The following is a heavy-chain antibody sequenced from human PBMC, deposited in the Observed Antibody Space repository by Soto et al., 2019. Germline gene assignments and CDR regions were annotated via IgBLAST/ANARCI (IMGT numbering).Heavy chain of an antibody. CDR2: IDHSGST. V-gene: IGHV4-34*01. Sequence: QVQLQQWGAGLLKPSETLSLTCAVNGGSFSAYYWTWIRQPPGRGLEWIGEIDHSGSTNYNPSLESRVTISIDTAKNRFSLNVTSVTAADTAVYYCVRGLRYSGMDVWGQGTTVTVST. D-gene: IGHD2-15*01. CDR3: VRGLRYSGMDV. J-gene: IGHJ6*01. CDR1: GGSFSAYY.